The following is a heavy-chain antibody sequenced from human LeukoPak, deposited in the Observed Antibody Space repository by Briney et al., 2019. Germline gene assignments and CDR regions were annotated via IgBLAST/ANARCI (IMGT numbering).Heavy chain of an antibody. D-gene: IGHD6-19*01. Sequence: GGALGLSCGASEFIFSSYKLNWGPPGPGEGVGGVSAIDSSSSYIFYADSVKGRFTISRDNAKNSLYLQMNSLRAEDTAVYYCARFETVAAKPFEYWGQGALVTVSS. J-gene: IGHJ4*02. CDR3: ARFETVAAKPFEY. CDR2: IDSSSSYI. CDR1: EFIFSSYK. V-gene: IGHV3-21*01.